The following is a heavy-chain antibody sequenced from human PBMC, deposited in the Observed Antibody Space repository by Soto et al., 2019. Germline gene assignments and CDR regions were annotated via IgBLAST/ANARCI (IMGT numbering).Heavy chain of an antibody. Sequence: GASVKVSFKASGGTFSSYTISWVRQAPGQGLEWMGRIIPILGIANYAQKFQGRVTITADKSTSTAYTELSSLRSEDTAVYYCARAKELGYCSGGSCYGYYFEYWGQGTLVTVSS. CDR2: IIPILGIA. J-gene: IGHJ4*02. V-gene: IGHV1-69*02. CDR3: ARAKELGYCSGGSCYGYYFEY. CDR1: GGTFSSYT. D-gene: IGHD2-15*01.